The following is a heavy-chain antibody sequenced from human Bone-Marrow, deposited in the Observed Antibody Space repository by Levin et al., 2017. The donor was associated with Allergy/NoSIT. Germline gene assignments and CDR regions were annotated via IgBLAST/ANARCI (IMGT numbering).Heavy chain of an antibody. CDR2: FEPEDGEA. J-gene: IGHJ5*02. Sequence: MSGGSLRLSCKVSGNTLTELSTHWVRQAPGKGPEWMGLFEPEDGEAIYAPKFRGRVTMTEDTSTDTAYMELTRLRSDDTAVYYCVKKISVGTTAWFHPWGQGTLVTVSS. CDR3: VKKISVGTTAWFHP. D-gene: IGHD1-14*01. V-gene: IGHV1-24*01. CDR1: GNTLTELS.